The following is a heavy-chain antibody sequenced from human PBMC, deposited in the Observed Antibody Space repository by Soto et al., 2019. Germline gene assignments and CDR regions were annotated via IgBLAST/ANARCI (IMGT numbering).Heavy chain of an antibody. CDR3: AGCSLIGCDYYYGMDV. D-gene: IGHD5-12*01. CDR1: VYTFSYYY. V-gene: IGHV1-2*02. Sequence: XSVKVSCKASVYTFSYYYLNWVRQAPGQGLEWMGWINPNSGGTDYAQNFQGRVTLTRDTSISTAYMELSRLRSDDTAVYYCAGCSLIGCDYYYGMDVWGQGTTVTVSS. CDR2: INPNSGGT. J-gene: IGHJ6*02.